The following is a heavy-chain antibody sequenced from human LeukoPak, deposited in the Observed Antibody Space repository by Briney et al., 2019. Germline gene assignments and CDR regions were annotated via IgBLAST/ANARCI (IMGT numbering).Heavy chain of an antibody. CDR3: ARGPFTMARGLNRGHYFDY. CDR2: IRFDGSNK. D-gene: IGHD3-10*01. J-gene: IGHJ4*02. CDR1: GFTFSSYG. V-gene: IGHV3-30*02. Sequence: GGSLRLSCAASGFTFSSYGMYWVRQAPGKGLEWVAFIRFDGSNKYYADSVKGRFTISRDNSKNTLYLQMNSLRPEDTAVYYCARGPFTMARGLNRGHYFDYWGQGTLVTVSS.